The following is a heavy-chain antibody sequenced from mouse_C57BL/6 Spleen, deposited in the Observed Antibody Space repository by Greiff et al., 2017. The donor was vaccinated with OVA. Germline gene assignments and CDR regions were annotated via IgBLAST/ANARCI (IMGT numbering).Heavy chain of an antibody. CDR3: ARGITTVTYFDY. J-gene: IGHJ2*01. Sequence: VKLQQPGAELVRPGTSVKLSCKASGYTFTSYWMHWVKQRPGQGLEWIGVIDPSDSYTNYNQKFKGKATLTVDTSSSTAYMQLSSLTSEDSAVYYCARGITTVTYFDYWGQGTTLTVSS. CDR2: IDPSDSYT. D-gene: IGHD1-1*01. CDR1: GYTFTSYW. V-gene: IGHV1-59*01.